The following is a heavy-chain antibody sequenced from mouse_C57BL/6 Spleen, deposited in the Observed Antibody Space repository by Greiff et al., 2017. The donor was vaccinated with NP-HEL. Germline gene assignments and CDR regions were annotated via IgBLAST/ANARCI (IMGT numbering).Heavy chain of an antibody. D-gene: IGHD2-4*01. Sequence: EVMLVESGGGLVKPGGSLKLSCAASGFTFSSYAMSWVRQTPEKRLEWVATISDGGSYTYYPDNVKGRFTISRDNAKNNLYLQMSHLKSEDTAMYYCARDGGMITTYYFDYWGQGTTLTVSS. CDR2: ISDGGSYT. CDR3: ARDGGMITTYYFDY. CDR1: GFTFSSYA. J-gene: IGHJ2*01. V-gene: IGHV5-4*01.